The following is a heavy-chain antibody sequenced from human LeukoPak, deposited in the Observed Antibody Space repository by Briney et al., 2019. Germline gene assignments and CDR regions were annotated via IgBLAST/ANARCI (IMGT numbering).Heavy chain of an antibody. CDR1: GGSVRRGNYY. V-gene: IGHV4-61*02. Sequence: PSETLSLTCTVSGGSVRRGNYYWTWIRQPAGSGLEWIGRIYTSGTTDYNPSLRTRVTISVDASRNQFPLNLSSVTAADTAVYYCARWSGSVTARNYYYYMDVWGEGTTVTVSS. D-gene: IGHD6-6*01. J-gene: IGHJ6*03. CDR3: ARWSGSVTARNYYYYMDV. CDR2: IYTSGTT.